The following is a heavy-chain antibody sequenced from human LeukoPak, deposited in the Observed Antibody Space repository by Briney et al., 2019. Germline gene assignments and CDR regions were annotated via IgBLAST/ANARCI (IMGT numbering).Heavy chain of an antibody. CDR3: ARADPNYYDTRRTFDP. V-gene: IGHV4-30-4*01. D-gene: IGHD3-22*01. J-gene: IGHJ5*02. CDR1: GGSISDGDYH. Sequence: SETLSLTCTVSGGSISDGDYHWSWIRQPPGKGLEWIGYIYYADITYYNPSLKNRVSFSIDTAKNQFSLKLTSVTAADTAVYYCARADPNYYDTRRTFDPWGQGTLVIVSS. CDR2: IYYADIT.